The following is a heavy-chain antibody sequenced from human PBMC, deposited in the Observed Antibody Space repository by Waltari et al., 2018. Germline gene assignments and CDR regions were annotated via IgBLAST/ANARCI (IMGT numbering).Heavy chain of an antibody. V-gene: IGHV3-7*01. J-gene: IGHJ4*02. CDR2: IKQDGSEK. CDR3: ARAPFGVVIVLDY. Sequence: EVQLAESGGGLVQPGGSLRLSCAASGFIFSTYWMSWVRQAPGKGLEGVANIKQDGSEKYSMDSVKGRFTISRDNAKNSLYLQMNGLRAEDTAVYYCARAPFGVVIVLDYWGQGTLVTVSS. D-gene: IGHD3-3*01. CDR1: GFIFSTYW.